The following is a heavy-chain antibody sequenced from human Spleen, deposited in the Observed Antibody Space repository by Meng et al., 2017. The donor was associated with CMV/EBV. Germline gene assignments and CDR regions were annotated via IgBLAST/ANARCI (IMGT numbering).Heavy chain of an antibody. CDR3: AKASTYHYDSSGSVVDY. CDR2: ISGSSGII. J-gene: IGHJ4*02. V-gene: IGHV3-48*04. Sequence: GGSLRLSCAASGFTFSSYGLNWVRQAPGKGLEWVSYISGSSGIIYYTDSVKGRFTISRDNAKSSLYLQMNSLRAEDTAVYYCAKASTYHYDSSGSVVDYWGQGTLVTVSS. CDR1: GFTFSSYG. D-gene: IGHD3-22*01.